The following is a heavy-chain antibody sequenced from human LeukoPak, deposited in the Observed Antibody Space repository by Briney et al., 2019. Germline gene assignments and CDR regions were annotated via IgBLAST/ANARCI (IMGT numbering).Heavy chain of an antibody. D-gene: IGHD3-22*01. Sequence: HAGGSLRLSCAASGFTFSSYGMHWVRQAPGKGLEWGGFVSYDGSKKFYADFVKGRFSISRDNSKNTLYVQMNSLGAEDTALYYCAKLGFDSSGSHSLVDYWGQGTLVTVSS. V-gene: IGHV3-30*18. CDR2: VSYDGSKK. J-gene: IGHJ4*02. CDR3: AKLGFDSSGSHSLVDY. CDR1: GFTFSSYG.